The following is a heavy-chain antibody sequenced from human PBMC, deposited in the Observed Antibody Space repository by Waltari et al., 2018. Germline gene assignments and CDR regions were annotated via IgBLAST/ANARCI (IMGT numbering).Heavy chain of an antibody. CDR3: ARGSGYSSQPHGAFDI. J-gene: IGHJ3*02. V-gene: IGHV4-34*01. CDR2: INHSGST. D-gene: IGHD6-13*01. CDR1: GGSFSGYY. Sequence: QVQLQQWGAGLLKPSETLSLTCAVYGGSFSGYYWSWIRQPPGKGLGWIDEINHSGSTNYNPSLKSRVTISVDTSKNQFSLKLSSVTAADTAVYYCARGSGYSSQPHGAFDIWGQGTMVTVSS.